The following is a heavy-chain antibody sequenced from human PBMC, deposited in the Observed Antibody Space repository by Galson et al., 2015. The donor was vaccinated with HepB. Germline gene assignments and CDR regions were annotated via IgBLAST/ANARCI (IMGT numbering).Heavy chain of an antibody. CDR1: GYTFTSYG. V-gene: IGHV1-18*01. J-gene: IGHJ3*02. Sequence: SVKVSCKASGYTFTSYGISWVRQTPGQGLEWMGWISAYNGNTNYAQKLQGRVTMTTDTSTSTAYMELRSLRSDDTAVYYCARSTSCCDDAFDIWGQGTMVTVSS. D-gene: IGHD2-2*01. CDR3: ARSTSCCDDAFDI. CDR2: ISAYNGNT.